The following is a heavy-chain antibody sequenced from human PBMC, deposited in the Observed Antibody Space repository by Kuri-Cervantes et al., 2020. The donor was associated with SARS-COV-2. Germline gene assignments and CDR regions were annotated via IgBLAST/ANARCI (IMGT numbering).Heavy chain of an antibody. CDR1: GFTVSSNY. Sequence: GESLKISCAASGFTVSSNYMSWVRQTPGEGLEWVAITSYDGSTKYYADSVKGRFTISRDNSKNTLYLQMNNLRGEDTAVYFCARGRVGVQDFWGQGTLVTVSS. J-gene: IGHJ4*02. CDR2: TSYDGSTK. V-gene: IGHV3-30-3*01. CDR3: ARGRVGVQDF. D-gene: IGHD2-21*01.